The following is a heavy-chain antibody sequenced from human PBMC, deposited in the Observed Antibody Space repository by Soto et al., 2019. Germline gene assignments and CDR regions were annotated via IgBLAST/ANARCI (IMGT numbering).Heavy chain of an antibody. Sequence: SQTLSLTCAISGDSVSSNSAAWNWIRQSPSRSLEWLGRTYYRSKWYNDYAVSVKSRITINPDTSKNQFSLQLNSVTPEDTAVYYCARDPGYSSGGYAAYYYYYYGIDVWGQGTTVTVSS. CDR1: GDSVSSNSAA. V-gene: IGHV6-1*01. J-gene: IGHJ6*02. CDR2: TYYRSKWYN. CDR3: ARDPGYSSGGYAAYYYYYYGIDV. D-gene: IGHD6-19*01.